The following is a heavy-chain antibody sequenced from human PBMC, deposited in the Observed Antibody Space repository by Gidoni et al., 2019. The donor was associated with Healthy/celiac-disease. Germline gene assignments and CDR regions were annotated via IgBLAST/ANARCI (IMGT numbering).Heavy chain of an antibody. Sequence: QVQLVESGGGVVQPGRSLRLSVAASGFTFSSYGMHWVRQAPATGLEWVAVIWYDGSNKYYADSVKGRFTISRDNSKNTLYLQMNSLRAEDTAVYYCARDLDDFWSGNYYYYYYGMDVWGQGTTVTVSS. V-gene: IGHV3-33*01. CDR1: GFTFSSYG. J-gene: IGHJ6*02. D-gene: IGHD3-3*01. CDR2: IWYDGSNK. CDR3: ARDLDDFWSGNYYYYYYGMDV.